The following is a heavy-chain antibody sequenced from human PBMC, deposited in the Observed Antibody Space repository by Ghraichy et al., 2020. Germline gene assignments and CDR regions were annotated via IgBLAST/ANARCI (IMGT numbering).Heavy chain of an antibody. J-gene: IGHJ5*02. Sequence: SCTVSGGSISSYYWSWIRQPPGKGLEWIGYIYYSGSTNYNPSLKSRVTISVDTSKNQFSLKLSSVTAADTAVYYCARNYDSSGYYPRWFDPWGQGTLVTVSS. D-gene: IGHD3-22*01. CDR2: IYYSGST. CDR1: GGSISSYY. CDR3: ARNYDSSGYYPRWFDP. V-gene: IGHV4-59*01.